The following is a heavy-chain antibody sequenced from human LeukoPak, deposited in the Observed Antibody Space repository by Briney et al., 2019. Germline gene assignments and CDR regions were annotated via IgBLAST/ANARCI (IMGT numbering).Heavy chain of an antibody. J-gene: IGHJ1*01. V-gene: IGHV4-30-4*01. CDR1: GGSISSGDYY. CDR2: IYYSGST. D-gene: IGHD2-2*01. Sequence: SQTLSLTCTVSGGSISSGDYYWSWIRQPPGKALEWIGYIYYSGSTYYNPSLKSRVTISVDTSKNQFSLKLSSVTAADTAVYYCARGPWCSSTSCPAEYFQHWGQGTLVTVSS. CDR3: ARGPWCSSTSCPAEYFQH.